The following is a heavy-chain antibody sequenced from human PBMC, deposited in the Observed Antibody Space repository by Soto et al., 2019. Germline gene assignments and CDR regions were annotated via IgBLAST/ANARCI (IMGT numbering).Heavy chain of an antibody. V-gene: IGHV3-23*01. CDR2: ITTSGGTR. CDR1: GFSFNSYA. Sequence: GGSLRLSCAASGFSFNSYAMNWVRQAPGKGLEWVSAITTSGGTRYYTDSVKGRFTISRDNSKNTLYLQMDSMRADDTPIYYWAKGPRGAVAGTERYFDHWGPGTLVTVSS. D-gene: IGHD6-19*01. J-gene: IGHJ4*02. CDR3: AKGPRGAVAGTERYFDH.